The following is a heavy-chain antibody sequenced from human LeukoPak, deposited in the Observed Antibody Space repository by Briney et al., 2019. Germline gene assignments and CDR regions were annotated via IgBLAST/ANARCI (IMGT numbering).Heavy chain of an antibody. CDR1: GYTFTNYD. CDR3: ARGNIASPGLSWFDP. D-gene: IGHD6-13*01. J-gene: IGHJ5*02. Sequence: ASVKVSCKASGYTFTNYDINWVRQTSGQGLEWMGWLNPNNGKRGYAQKFQGRVTITRDTSTSTAYIELSSLRSEDTAVYYCARGNIASPGLSWFDPWGQGTLVTVSS. V-gene: IGHV1-8*02. CDR2: LNPNNGKR.